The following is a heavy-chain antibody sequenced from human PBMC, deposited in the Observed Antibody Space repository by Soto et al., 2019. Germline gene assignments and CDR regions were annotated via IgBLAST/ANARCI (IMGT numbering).Heavy chain of an antibody. Sequence: PGGSLRLSCAVVGFRFIDYYMTCIRQAPGKGLEWVSYISSGSSTIYYAHSVKGRFTISRDNAKNSLYLQMNSLRAEDTAVYYCATSSGALAASFPYYFDYWGQGTLVTVSS. J-gene: IGHJ4*02. CDR2: ISSGSSTI. CDR1: GFRFIDYY. D-gene: IGHD6-25*01. CDR3: ATSSGALAASFPYYFDY. V-gene: IGHV3-11*01.